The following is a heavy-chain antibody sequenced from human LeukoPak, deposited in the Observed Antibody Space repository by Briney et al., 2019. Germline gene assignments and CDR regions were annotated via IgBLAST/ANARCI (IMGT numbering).Heavy chain of an antibody. CDR3: ARDRVGSGWPRPYYFEV. D-gene: IGHD6-19*01. CDR2: INPNTGAT. Sequence: ASVKVSCKASGYTLTGYYLHWVRQAPGQGLEWMGWINPNTGATHSAQKFQGRITMTRDSSISTAYMDLSRLRSDDTAVYYCARDRVGSGWPRPYYFEVWGEGTLVTVSS. J-gene: IGHJ4*02. CDR1: GYTLTGYY. V-gene: IGHV1-2*02.